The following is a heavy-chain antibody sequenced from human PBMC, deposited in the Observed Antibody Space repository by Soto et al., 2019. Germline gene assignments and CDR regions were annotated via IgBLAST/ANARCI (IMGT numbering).Heavy chain of an antibody. CDR3: ARALDFWSAYFDY. CDR2: ISGSGSNK. V-gene: IGHV3-30-3*01. J-gene: IGHJ4*02. D-gene: IGHD3-3*01. Sequence: PGGSLRLSCAASGFTFSSYAMHWVRQAPGKGLEWVAVISGSGSNKYYADSVKGRFTISRDNSKNTLYLQMNSLRTEDTAVYYCARALDFWSAYFDYWGQGSLVTVSS. CDR1: GFTFSSYA.